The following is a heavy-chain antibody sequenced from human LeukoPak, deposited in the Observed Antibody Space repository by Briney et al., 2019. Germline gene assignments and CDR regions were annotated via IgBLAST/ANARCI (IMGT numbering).Heavy chain of an antibody. Sequence: GGSLRLSCAASGFTVSSNYMSWVRQAPGKGPEWVSVIYSGGSTYYADSVKGRFTISRDNSKNTLYLQMNSLRAEDTAVYYCARVGGRGYSYGYFDYWGQGTLVTVSS. CDR1: GFTVSSNY. D-gene: IGHD5-18*01. CDR2: IYSGGST. J-gene: IGHJ4*02. CDR3: ARVGGRGYSYGYFDY. V-gene: IGHV3-66*01.